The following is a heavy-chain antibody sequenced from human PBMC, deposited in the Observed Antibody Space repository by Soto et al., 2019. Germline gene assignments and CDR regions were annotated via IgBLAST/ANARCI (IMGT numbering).Heavy chain of an antibody. CDR2: ISSSGSTI. CDR3: AREGSIAAAGTLFDY. J-gene: IGHJ4*02. D-gene: IGHD6-13*01. Sequence: GGSLRLSCAASGFTFSSYEMNWVRQAPGKGLEWVSYISSSGSTIYYADSVKGRFTISRDNAKNSLYLQMNSLRAEDTAVYYCAREGSIAAAGTLFDYWGQGTLVTVSS. CDR1: GFTFSSYE. V-gene: IGHV3-48*03.